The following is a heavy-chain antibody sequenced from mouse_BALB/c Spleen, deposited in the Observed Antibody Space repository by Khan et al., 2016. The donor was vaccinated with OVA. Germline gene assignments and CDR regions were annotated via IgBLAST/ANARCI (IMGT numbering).Heavy chain of an antibody. CDR3: ARGNWAY. V-gene: IGHV5-17*02. D-gene: IGHD4-1*01. CDR2: INSGSTTI. J-gene: IGHJ2*01. CDR1: GFTFSSFG. Sequence: LVESGGGLVQPGGSRKLSCAASGFTFSSFGMHWVRQAPEKGLEWVAYINSGSTTIYYADPVKGRFTISRDNPKNTLFLQMTSLRAEDSAMYYCARGNWAYWGQGTTLTGSS.